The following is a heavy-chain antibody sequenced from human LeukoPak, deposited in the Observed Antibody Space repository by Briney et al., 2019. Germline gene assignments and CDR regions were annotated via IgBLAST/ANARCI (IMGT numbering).Heavy chain of an antibody. V-gene: IGHV3-11*01. CDR1: GFTFSDYY. D-gene: IGHD6-19*01. CDR3: ARETVAGTFDY. J-gene: IGHJ4*02. CDR2: ISPSGDII. Sequence: PGGSLRLSCAASGFTFSDYYISWIRQAPGKGLEWVSDISPSGDIISYADSVKGRFIISRDYAKESLHLQMNSLRVEESAVYYCARETVAGTFDYWGQGTQVTVSS.